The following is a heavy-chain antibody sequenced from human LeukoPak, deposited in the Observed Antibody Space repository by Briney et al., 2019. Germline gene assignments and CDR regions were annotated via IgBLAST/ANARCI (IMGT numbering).Heavy chain of an antibody. V-gene: IGHV4-59*08. Sequence: SETLSLTCTVSGGSISSYYWSWIRQPPGKGLEWIGYIYYSGSTNYNPSLKSRVTISVDTSKNQFSLKLSSVTAADTAVYYCARQVVVRGDRPFDYWGQGTLVTVSS. CDR2: IYYSGST. CDR1: GGSISSYY. J-gene: IGHJ4*02. D-gene: IGHD3-10*01. CDR3: ARQVVVRGDRPFDY.